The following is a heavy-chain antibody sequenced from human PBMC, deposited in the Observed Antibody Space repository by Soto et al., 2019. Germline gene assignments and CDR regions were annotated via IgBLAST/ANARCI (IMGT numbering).Heavy chain of an antibody. CDR2: ISGTSDAA. D-gene: IGHD1-26*01. CDR3: GKYSGSYPFYNGMNV. V-gene: IGHV3-23*01. J-gene: IGHJ6*02. CDR1: GFPFSTSA. Sequence: EVQLLESGGGLVQPGGSLRLSCAASGFPFSTSAMNWVRQAPGKGLEWVSIISGTSDAAYYAESVKGRFTSSRDNSKNTLYLQMNSLRAEDTALYYCGKYSGSYPFYNGMNVWGQGTTVTVSS.